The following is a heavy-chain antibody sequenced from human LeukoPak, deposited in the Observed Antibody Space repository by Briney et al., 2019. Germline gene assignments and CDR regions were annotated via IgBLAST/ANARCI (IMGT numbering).Heavy chain of an antibody. D-gene: IGHD3-10*01. CDR3: ARGSKPNYYGSGSYLY. J-gene: IGHJ4*02. Sequence: ASVKVSCKASGYTFTSYGISWVRQAPGQGLEWMGWISAYNGNTNYAQKLQGRVTMTTDTSTSTAYMELRSLRSDDTAVYYCARGSKPNYYGSGSYLYWGQRTLVTVSS. CDR1: GYTFTSYG. V-gene: IGHV1-18*04. CDR2: ISAYNGNT.